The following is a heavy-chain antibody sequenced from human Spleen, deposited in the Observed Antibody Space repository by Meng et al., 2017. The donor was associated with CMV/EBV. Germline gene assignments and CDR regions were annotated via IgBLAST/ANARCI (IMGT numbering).Heavy chain of an antibody. CDR3: AKGLEITEEQEWYYYYGMDV. V-gene: IGHV3-30-3*01. D-gene: IGHD3-3*01. CDR1: GFTFSSYA. Sequence: GESLKISCAASGFTFSSYAMHWVRQAPGKGLEWVAVISYDGSNKYYADSVKGRFTISRDNSKNTLYLQMNSLRAEDTAVYYCAKGLEITEEQEWYYYYGMDVWGQGTTVTVSS. CDR2: ISYDGSNK. J-gene: IGHJ6*02.